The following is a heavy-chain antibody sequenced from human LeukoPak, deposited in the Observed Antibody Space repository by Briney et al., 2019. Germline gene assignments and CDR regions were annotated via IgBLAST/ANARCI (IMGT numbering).Heavy chain of an antibody. CDR3: ARGERDYDFWSGYYGDAFDI. CDR1: GYTFTSYD. J-gene: IGHJ3*02. D-gene: IGHD3-3*01. V-gene: IGHV1-8*01. Sequence: GASVKVSSKASGYTFTSYDINWVRQATGQGLEWMGWMNPNSGNTGYAQKFQGRVTMTRNTSISTAYMGLSSLRSEDTAVYYCARGERDYDFWSGYYGDAFDIWGQGTMVTVSS. CDR2: MNPNSGNT.